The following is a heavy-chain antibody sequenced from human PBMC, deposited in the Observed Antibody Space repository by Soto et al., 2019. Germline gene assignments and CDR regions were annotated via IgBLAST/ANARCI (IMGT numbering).Heavy chain of an antibody. V-gene: IGHV3-21*01. CDR3: ASIDSSGYLDI. J-gene: IGHJ3*02. CDR1: GFTFSSYA. Sequence: EVQLLESGGGLVQPGGSLRLSCAASGFTFSSYAMSWVRQAPGKGLEWVSAISGSSSYIYYADSVKGRFTISRDNAKNSLYLQMNSLRAEDTAVYYCASIDSSGYLDIWGQGTMVTVSS. CDR2: ISGSSSYI. D-gene: IGHD3-22*01.